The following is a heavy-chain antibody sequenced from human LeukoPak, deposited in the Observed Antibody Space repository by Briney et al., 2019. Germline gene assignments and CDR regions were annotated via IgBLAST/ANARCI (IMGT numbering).Heavy chain of an antibody. Sequence: GGSLRLSCAASGFTFSSYAMHWVRQAPGKGPEWVAVISYDGSNKYYADSVKGRFTISRDNSKNTLYLQMNSLRAEDTAVYYCARDREFGLDYWGQGTLVTVSS. D-gene: IGHD3-10*01. CDR2: ISYDGSNK. J-gene: IGHJ4*02. CDR3: ARDREFGLDY. V-gene: IGHV3-30-3*01. CDR1: GFTFSSYA.